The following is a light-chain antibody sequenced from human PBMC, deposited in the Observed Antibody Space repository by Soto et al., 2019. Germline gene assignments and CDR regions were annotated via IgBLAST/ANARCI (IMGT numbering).Light chain of an antibody. J-gene: IGLJ2*01. CDR3: SSYAGIHTLV. V-gene: IGLV2-8*01. Sequence: QSVLTQPASVSGSPGQSITISCTGTSSDVGGYNYVSWYQQYPGQAPKLIIYEVSKRPSGVPDRFSGSKSANTASLTVSGLQVDDEATYYCSSYAGIHTLVFGGGTKVTVL. CDR2: EVS. CDR1: SSDVGGYNY.